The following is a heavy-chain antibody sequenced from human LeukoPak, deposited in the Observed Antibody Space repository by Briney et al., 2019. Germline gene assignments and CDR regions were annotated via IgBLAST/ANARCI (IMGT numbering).Heavy chain of an antibody. CDR1: GFTFSSYA. V-gene: IGHV3-30-3*01. Sequence: GGSLRLSCAASGFTFSSYAMHWVRQAPGKGLEWVAVISYDGSNKYYADSVKGRFTISRDNSKNTLYLQMNGLRAEDTAVYYCARDRLSVGQQPADYWGQGTLVTVSS. J-gene: IGHJ4*02. D-gene: IGHD6-13*01. CDR3: ARDRLSVGQQPADY. CDR2: ISYDGSNK.